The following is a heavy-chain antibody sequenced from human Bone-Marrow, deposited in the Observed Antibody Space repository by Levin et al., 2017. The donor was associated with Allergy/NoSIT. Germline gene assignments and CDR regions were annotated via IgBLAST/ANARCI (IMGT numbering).Heavy chain of an antibody. CDR3: ARGGYYYDSSGALLCPDY. CDR1: GYTFTSYY. J-gene: IGHJ4*02. D-gene: IGHD3-22*01. V-gene: IGHV1-46*01. CDR2: INPSGGST. Sequence: GESLKISCKASGYTFTSYYMHWVRQAPGQGLEWMGIINPSGGSTSYAQKFQGRVTMTRDTSTSTVYMELSSLRSEDTAVYYCARGGYYYDSSGALLCPDYWGQGTLVTVSS.